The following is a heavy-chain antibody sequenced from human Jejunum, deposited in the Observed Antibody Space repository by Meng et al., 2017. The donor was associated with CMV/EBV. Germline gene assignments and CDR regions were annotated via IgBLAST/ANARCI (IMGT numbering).Heavy chain of an antibody. CDR1: SRNYY. Sequence: SRNYYWGWIRQPPGKGLEWIGTVYYSGTTYYNPALKSRIAMSADTSKNQFSLKLSSVTAADTAVYYCARQPEDFCNSIDCYHQPFDSWGQVTLVTVSS. V-gene: IGHV4-39*01. J-gene: IGHJ4*02. CDR2: VYYSGTT. CDR3: ARQPEDFCNSIDCYHQPFDS. D-gene: IGHD2/OR15-2a*01.